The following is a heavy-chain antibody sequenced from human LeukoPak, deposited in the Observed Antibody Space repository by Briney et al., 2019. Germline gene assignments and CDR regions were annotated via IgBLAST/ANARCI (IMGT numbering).Heavy chain of an antibody. CDR1: GGSISSGSYY. CDR3: AKLERQWFDP. V-gene: IGHV4-61*02. D-gene: IGHD1-1*01. Sequence: KPSETLSLTCTVSGGSISSGSYYWSWIRQPAGKGLEWIGRIYTSGSTNYNPSLKSRVTISVDTSKNQFSLKLSSVTAADTAVYYCAKLERQWFDPWGQGTLVTVSS. J-gene: IGHJ5*02. CDR2: IYTSGST.